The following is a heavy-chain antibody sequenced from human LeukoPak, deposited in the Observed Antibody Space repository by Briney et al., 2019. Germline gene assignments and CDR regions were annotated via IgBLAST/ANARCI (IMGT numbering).Heavy chain of an antibody. CDR2: IWYDGSNK. CDR1: GFTFNRFG. D-gene: IGHD6-13*01. J-gene: IGHJ6*02. Sequence: HPGGSLRLSCAASGFTFNRFGIHWVRQAPGKGLEWVAVIWYDGSNKYYADSVKGRFTISRDNSKNTLYLQMNSLRAEDTAVYYCARLGGDSSWYHYYYGMDVWGQGTTVTVSS. V-gene: IGHV3-33*01. CDR3: ARLGGDSSWYHYYYGMDV.